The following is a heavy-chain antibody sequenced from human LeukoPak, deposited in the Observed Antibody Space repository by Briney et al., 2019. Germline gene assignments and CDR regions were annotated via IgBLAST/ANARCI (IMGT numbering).Heavy chain of an antibody. D-gene: IGHD2-15*01. CDR2: IYLADSES. CDR3: ARHRIPGSHDAFDI. J-gene: IGHJ3*02. Sequence: GESLKISCKGSGYSFTTYWIGWVRQMPGKGLEWMGIIYLADSESRYSPSLQGQVTISVDRSISTAYLQWSSLEASDTAMYYCARHRIPGSHDAFDIWGQGTMVTVSS. CDR1: GYSFTTYW. V-gene: IGHV5-51*01.